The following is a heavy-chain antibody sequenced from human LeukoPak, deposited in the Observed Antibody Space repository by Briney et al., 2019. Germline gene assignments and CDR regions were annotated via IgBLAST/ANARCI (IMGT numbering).Heavy chain of an antibody. D-gene: IGHD6-13*01. CDR1: GFTFGDYA. V-gene: IGHV3-49*04. CDR2: IRSKAYGGTT. J-gene: IGHJ4*02. CDR3: TSPGIAAALGYYFDY. Sequence: HTGGSLRLSCTASGFTFGDYAMSWVRQAPGKGLEWVGFIRSKAYGGTTEYAASVKGRFTISRDDSKSIAYLQMNSLKTEDTAVYYCTSPGIAAALGYYFDYWGQGTLVTVSS.